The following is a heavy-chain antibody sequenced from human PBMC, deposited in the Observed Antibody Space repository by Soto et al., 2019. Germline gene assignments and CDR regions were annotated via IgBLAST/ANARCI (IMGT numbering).Heavy chain of an antibody. V-gene: IGHV1-18*04. CDR3: ARDQLGARGDY. CDR2: IGVYNNNR. D-gene: IGHD3-10*01. Sequence: QVQLVQSGAKVKKPGASVKVSCKASGYTFTSYGISWVRQAPGQGLEWMGWIGVYNNNRNYAQKVQGRVTMTTDTSTSTAYMELRSLISDDTAVYYCARDQLGARGDYWGQGTLVTVSS. CDR1: GYTFTSYG. J-gene: IGHJ4*02.